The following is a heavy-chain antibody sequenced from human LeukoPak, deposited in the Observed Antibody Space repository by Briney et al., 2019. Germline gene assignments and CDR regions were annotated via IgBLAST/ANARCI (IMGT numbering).Heavy chain of an antibody. J-gene: IGHJ4*02. CDR1: GFTFTTYS. Sequence: PGGSLRLSCVASGFTFTTYSMNWVRQAPGKGLEWVSSISSSGSYIYFADSVKGRFTISRDNAKNSLYLQMNSLRAEDTAVYYCARDYYGDYYFDYWGQGTLVTVSS. D-gene: IGHD4-17*01. CDR3: ARDYYGDYYFDY. V-gene: IGHV3-21*01. CDR2: ISSSGSYI.